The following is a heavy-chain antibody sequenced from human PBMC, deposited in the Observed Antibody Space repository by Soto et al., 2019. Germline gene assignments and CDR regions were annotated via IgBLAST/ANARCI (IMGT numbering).Heavy chain of an antibody. CDR2: IYYSGST. Sequence: SETLYLTCTVSGGSISRYYWSWIRQPPGKGLEWIGYIYYSGSTNYNPSLKSRVTISVDTSKNQFSLKLSSVTAADTAVYYCARVEYYDSSGYFDFSGPGPLLSVST. CDR3: ARVEYYDSSGYFDF. CDR1: GGSISRYY. D-gene: IGHD3-22*01. V-gene: IGHV4-59*01. J-gene: IGHJ4*02.